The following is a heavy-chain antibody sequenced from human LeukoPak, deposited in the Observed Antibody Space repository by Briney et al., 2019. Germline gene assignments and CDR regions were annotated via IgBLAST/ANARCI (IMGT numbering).Heavy chain of an antibody. Sequence: SETLSLTCTVSGGSISSGSYYWSWIRQPAGKGLEWIGRIYTSGSTNYNPSLKSRVTISVDTSKNQFSLKLSSVTAADTAVYYCAKDKPLLGRIAAPTNGYWGQGTLVTVSS. V-gene: IGHV4-61*02. J-gene: IGHJ4*02. CDR3: AKDKPLLGRIAAPTNGY. D-gene: IGHD6-6*01. CDR2: IYTSGST. CDR1: GGSISSGSYY.